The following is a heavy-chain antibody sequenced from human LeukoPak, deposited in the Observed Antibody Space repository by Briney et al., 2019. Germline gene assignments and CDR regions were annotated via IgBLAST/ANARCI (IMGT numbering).Heavy chain of an antibody. CDR3: ARDRRAAAGHGNWFDP. V-gene: IGHV3-9*01. Sequence: GGPLRLSCAAAGFTFDDYAMHGVRQAPGKGLEGVSGISWNSGSIGYADSVKGRFTISRDNAKNSLSLQMNSLRAEDTALYYCARDRRAAAGHGNWFDPWGEGTLVTVYS. CDR1: GFTFDDYA. D-gene: IGHD6-13*01. J-gene: IGHJ5*02. CDR2: ISWNSGSI.